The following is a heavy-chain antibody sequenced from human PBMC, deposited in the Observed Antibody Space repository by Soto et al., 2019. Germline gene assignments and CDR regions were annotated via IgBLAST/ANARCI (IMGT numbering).Heavy chain of an antibody. CDR3: ARDVAAGGDY. CDR1: GFIFSNHW. D-gene: IGHD6-13*01. J-gene: IGHJ4*02. CDR2: IKQDGSEK. Sequence: GXSLILSCAASGFIFSNHWMSCVRQAPGKGLERVANIKQDGSEKNYLDSVKGRFTVSRDNAKNSLYLQMNSLRAEDTAVYYCARDVAAGGDYWGQGTLVTVSS. V-gene: IGHV3-7*01.